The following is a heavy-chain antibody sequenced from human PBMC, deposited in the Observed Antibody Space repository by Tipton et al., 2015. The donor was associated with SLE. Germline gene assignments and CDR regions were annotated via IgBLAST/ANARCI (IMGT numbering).Heavy chain of an antibody. D-gene: IGHD1-26*01. V-gene: IGHV3-33*08. CDR2: IWYDGSNK. CDR1: GFTFSSYG. J-gene: IGHJ4*02. Sequence: SLRLSCAASGFTFSSYGMHWVRQAPGKGLEWVVVIWYDGSNKYYADSVKGRFTISRDNSKNTLYLQMNSLRAEDTAVYYCARVLGSYYAFDYWGQGTLVTVSS. CDR3: ARVLGSYYAFDY.